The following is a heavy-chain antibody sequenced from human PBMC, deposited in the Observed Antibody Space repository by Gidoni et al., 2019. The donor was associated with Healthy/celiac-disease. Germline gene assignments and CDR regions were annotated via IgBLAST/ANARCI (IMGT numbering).Heavy chain of an antibody. CDR1: GFTFSSYA. CDR2: ISGSGGST. J-gene: IGHJ4*02. Sequence: EVQPLESGGGLVQPGGSLRPSGAGSGFTFSSYAMSWVRQAPGKGLEWVSAISGSGGSTYYADSVKGRFTISRDNSKNTLYLQMNSLRAEDTAVYYCANPREWLFEAWGQGTLVTVSS. CDR3: ANPREWLFEA. D-gene: IGHD3-3*01. V-gene: IGHV3-23*01.